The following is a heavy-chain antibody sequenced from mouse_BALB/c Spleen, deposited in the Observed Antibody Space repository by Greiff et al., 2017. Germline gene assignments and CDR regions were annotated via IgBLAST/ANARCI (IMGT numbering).Heavy chain of an antibody. D-gene: IGHD4-1*01. J-gene: IGHJ1*01. CDR3: TRLTGTLYWYFDV. CDR2: IRLKSNNYAT. Sequence: EVQLQESGGGLVQPGGSMKLSCVASGFTFSNYWMNWVRQSPEKGLEWVAEIRLKSNNYATHYAESVKGRFTISRDDSKSSVYLQMNNLRAEDTGIYYCTRLTGTLYWYFDVWGAGTTVTVSS. V-gene: IGHV6-6*02. CDR1: GFTFSNYW.